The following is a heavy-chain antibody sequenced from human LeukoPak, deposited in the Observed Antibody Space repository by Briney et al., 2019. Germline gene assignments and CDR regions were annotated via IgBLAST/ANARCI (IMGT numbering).Heavy chain of an antibody. D-gene: IGHD6-19*01. J-gene: IGHJ6*03. CDR3: ARDPYSGGYGAYYYYYMDV. Sequence: GGSLRLSCAASGFTFSSYEMNWVRRTPGKGLEWVSSITTSSSYMFYADSVRGRFTISRDNAENSLYLQMNSLRDEDTAVYYCARDPYSGGYGAYYYYYMDVWGKGTTVTVSS. CDR2: ITTSSSYM. V-gene: IGHV3-21*01. CDR1: GFTFSSYE.